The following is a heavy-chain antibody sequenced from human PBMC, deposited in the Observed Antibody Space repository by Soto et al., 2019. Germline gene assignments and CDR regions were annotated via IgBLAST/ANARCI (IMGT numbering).Heavy chain of an antibody. CDR3: AKLYCSGGSCYSMQDAFDI. Sequence: ESGGGLVQPGRSLRLSCAASGFTFDDYAMHWVRQAPGTGLEWVSGISWNSGSIGYADSVKGRFTISRDNAKNSLYLQMNSLRAEDTALYYCAKLYCSGGSCYSMQDAFDIWGQGTMVTVSS. J-gene: IGHJ3*02. D-gene: IGHD2-15*01. CDR1: GFTFDDYA. CDR2: ISWNSGSI. V-gene: IGHV3-9*01.